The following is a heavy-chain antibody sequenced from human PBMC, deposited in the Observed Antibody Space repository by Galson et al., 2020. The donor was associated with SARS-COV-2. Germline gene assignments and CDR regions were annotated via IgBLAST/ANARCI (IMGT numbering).Heavy chain of an antibody. CDR2: ISWNSGSI. D-gene: IGHD3-10*01. V-gene: IGHV3-9*01. Sequence: GGSLRLSCAASGFTFDDYAMHWVRQAPGKGLEWVSGISWNSGSIGYADSVKGRFTISRDNAKNSLYLQMNSLRAEDTALYYCAKDPNYYGSGSFGWGQGTLVTVSS. J-gene: IGHJ4*02. CDR3: AKDPNYYGSGSFG. CDR1: GFTFDDYA.